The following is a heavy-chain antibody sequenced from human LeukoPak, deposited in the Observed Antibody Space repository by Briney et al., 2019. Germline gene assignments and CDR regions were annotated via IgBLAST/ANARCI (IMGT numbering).Heavy chain of an antibody. J-gene: IGHJ5*02. CDR1: GGSISSSSYY. Sequence: SETLSLTCTVSGGSISSSSYYWGWIRQPPGKGLEWIGSIYYSGSTYYNPSLKSRVTISVDTSKNQFSLKLSSVTAADTAVYYCARDRPPNWFDPWGQGTLVTVSS. CDR3: ARDRPPNWFDP. CDR2: IYYSGST. V-gene: IGHV4-39*01. D-gene: IGHD2-15*01.